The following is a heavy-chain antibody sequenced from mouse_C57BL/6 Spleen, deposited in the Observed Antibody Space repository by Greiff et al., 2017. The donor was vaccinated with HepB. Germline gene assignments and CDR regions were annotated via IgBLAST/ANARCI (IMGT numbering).Heavy chain of an antibody. CDR1: GYTFTSYW. J-gene: IGHJ2*01. CDR3: ARFGDYDLYYFDY. CDR2: IYPSDSET. V-gene: IGHV1-61*01. D-gene: IGHD2-4*01. Sequence: QVQLQQPGAELVRPGSSVKLSCKASGYTFTSYWMDWVKQRPGQGLEWIGNIYPSDSETHYNQKFKDKATLTVDKSSSTAYMQLSSLTSEDSAVYYCARFGDYDLYYFDYWGQGTTLTVSS.